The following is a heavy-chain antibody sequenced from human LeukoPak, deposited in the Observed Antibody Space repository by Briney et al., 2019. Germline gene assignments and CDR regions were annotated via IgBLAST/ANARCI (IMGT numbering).Heavy chain of an antibody. CDR3: AKDGGGYYPSYYYYMDV. CDR2: IKSDGSST. CDR1: GFTFSSYW. D-gene: IGHD3-22*01. Sequence: GGSLRLSCAASGFTFSSYWMHWVRQAPGKGLVWVSRIKSDGSSTSYADSVKGRFTISRDNSKNTLYLQMNSLRAEDTAVYYCAKDGGGYYPSYYYYMDVWGKGTTVTISS. J-gene: IGHJ6*03. V-gene: IGHV3-74*01.